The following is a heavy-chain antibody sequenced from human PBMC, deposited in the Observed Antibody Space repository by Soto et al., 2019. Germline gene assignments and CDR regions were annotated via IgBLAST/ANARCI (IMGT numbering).Heavy chain of an antibody. CDR2: VYHVGNT. Sequence: SETLSLTCTLSGASITSSYWTWIRQPPGMGLEWIGSVYHVGNTNSNPSLRSRLTMSVDTSKNQLSLRLTSVTTADTAVYYCAREDKKAAPGPFGKNTLAVWGQGTAVPVSS. V-gene: IGHV4-59*01. CDR3: AREDKKAAPGPFGKNTLAV. J-gene: IGHJ6*02. CDR1: GASITSSY. D-gene: IGHD2-15*01.